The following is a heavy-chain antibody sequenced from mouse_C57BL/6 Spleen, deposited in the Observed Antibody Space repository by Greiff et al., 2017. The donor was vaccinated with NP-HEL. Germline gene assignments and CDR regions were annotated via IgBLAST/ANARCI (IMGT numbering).Heavy chain of an antibody. D-gene: IGHD2-5*01. CDR3: ARQTHYSNPYYAMDY. CDR2: IWSDGST. Sequence: VKLQESGPGLVAPSQSLSITCTVSGFSLTSYGVHWVRQPPGKGLEWLVVIWSDGSTTYNSALKSRLSISKDNSKSQVFLKMNSLQTDDTAMYYCARQTHYSNPYYAMDYWGQGTSVTVSS. CDR1: GFSLTSYG. J-gene: IGHJ4*01. V-gene: IGHV2-6-1*01.